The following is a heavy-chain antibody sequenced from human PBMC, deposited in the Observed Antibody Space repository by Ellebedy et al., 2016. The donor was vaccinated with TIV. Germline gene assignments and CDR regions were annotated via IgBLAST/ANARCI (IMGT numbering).Heavy chain of an antibody. D-gene: IGHD4/OR15-4a*01. V-gene: IGHV3-30*03. J-gene: IGHJ3*02. Sequence: GESLKISXIASGFTFNIYAMHWVRQAPGKGLEWVAIISNDGTDKSYADSVKGRFTISRDNAKKTLYLQMNSLRVEDTAVYHCARGKIGARAGDIWGQGTMVTVSS. CDR3: ARGKIGARAGDI. CDR1: GFTFNIYA. CDR2: ISNDGTDK.